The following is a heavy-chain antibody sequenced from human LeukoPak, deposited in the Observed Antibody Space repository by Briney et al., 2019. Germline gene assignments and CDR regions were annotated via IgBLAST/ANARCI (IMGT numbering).Heavy chain of an antibody. J-gene: IGHJ4*02. Sequence: PGLSLRLSCTGSGFTFGDYAMSWVRQAPGKGLEWVGFIRSIPYGGTTEYAASVKGRFTISRDDSKSIAYLQMNSLKTEDTAVYYCTRAGGTVELYWGQGTLVTVSS. D-gene: IGHD1-7*01. V-gene: IGHV3-49*04. CDR1: GFTFGDYA. CDR2: IRSIPYGGTT. CDR3: TRAGGTVELY.